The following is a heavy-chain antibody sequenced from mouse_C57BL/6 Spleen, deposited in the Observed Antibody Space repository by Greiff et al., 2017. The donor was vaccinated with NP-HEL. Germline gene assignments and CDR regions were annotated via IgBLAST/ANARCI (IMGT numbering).Heavy chain of an antibody. CDR1: GFTFSSYG. CDR3: ARQGITTAWDYFDY. Sequence: EVKVVESGGDLVKPGGSLKLSCAASGFTFSSYGMSWVRQTPDKRLEWVATISSGGSYTYYPDSVKGRFTISRDNAKNTLYLQMSSLKSEDTAMYYCARQGITTAWDYFDYWGQGTTLTVSS. J-gene: IGHJ2*01. CDR2: ISSGGSYT. D-gene: IGHD1-2*01. V-gene: IGHV5-6*01.